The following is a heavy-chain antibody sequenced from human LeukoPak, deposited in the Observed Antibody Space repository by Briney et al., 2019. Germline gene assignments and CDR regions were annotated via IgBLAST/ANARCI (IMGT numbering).Heavy chain of an antibody. CDR2: IKQDGSEK. D-gene: IGHD3-16*01. J-gene: IGHJ4*02. V-gene: IGHV3-7*01. CDR3: ARGRFGYGDYFEY. Sequence: GGSLRLSCAASGFTFSSYWMSWVRQAPGKGLEWVANIKQDGSEKYYVDSVKGRFTISRDNAKNSLYLQMNSLRAEDTAVYYCARGRFGYGDYFEYWGQGTLVTVSS. CDR1: GFTFSSYW.